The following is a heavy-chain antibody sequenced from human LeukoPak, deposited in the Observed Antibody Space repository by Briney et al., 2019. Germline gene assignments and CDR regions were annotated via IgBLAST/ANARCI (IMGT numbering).Heavy chain of an antibody. J-gene: IGHJ4*02. D-gene: IGHD6-19*01. CDR2: ISSSSSTI. CDR3: ARLSIAVAGTFDY. CDR1: GFTFSSYS. Sequence: GGSLRLSCAASGFTFSSYSMNWVRQAPGKGLEWVSYISSSSSTIYYADSVKGRFTISRDNAKNSLYLQMNSLRAEGTAVYYCARLSIAVAGTFDYWGQGTLVTVSS. V-gene: IGHV3-48*04.